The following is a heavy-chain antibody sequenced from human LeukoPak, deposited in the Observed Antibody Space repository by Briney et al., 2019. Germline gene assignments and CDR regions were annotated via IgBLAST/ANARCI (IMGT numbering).Heavy chain of an antibody. Sequence: GTSLRLSCAASGFTFSTYGIHWVRQAPGKGLEWVAVISYDGGKTYYADSVKGRSTISRDNAKNSLYLQMNSLRAEDTAVYYCARGIAVAGTGNYWGQGTLVTVSS. V-gene: IGHV3-30*03. J-gene: IGHJ4*02. CDR2: ISYDGGKT. CDR3: ARGIAVAGTGNY. CDR1: GFTFSTYG. D-gene: IGHD6-19*01.